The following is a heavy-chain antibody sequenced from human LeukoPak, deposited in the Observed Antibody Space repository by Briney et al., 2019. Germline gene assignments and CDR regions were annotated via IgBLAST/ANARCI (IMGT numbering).Heavy chain of an antibody. J-gene: IGHJ3*01. D-gene: IGHD6-6*01. Sequence: PGGSLRLSCAASGFNFSIYSMNWVRQAPGKGLEWVSYITRSSTTIYYADSVKGRFTISRDNSNNTLYLQMSSLRVDDTALYYCARRNAIAARVTDVWGQGTMVTVSS. V-gene: IGHV3-48*01. CDR3: ARRNAIAARVTDV. CDR2: ITRSSTTI. CDR1: GFNFSIYS.